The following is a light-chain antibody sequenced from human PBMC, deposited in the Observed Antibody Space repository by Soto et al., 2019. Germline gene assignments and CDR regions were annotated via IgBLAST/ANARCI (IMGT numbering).Light chain of an antibody. Sequence: DIQLTQSPSTLSASVGDRVTITCRASQRISSWLAWYQQKPGKAPKLLIYDASTLESGVPSRFRGSGSGTEFTLTISSLQPDDFTTYHCQHYNSYPWTFGQGTKVEI. CDR3: QHYNSYPWT. J-gene: IGKJ1*01. CDR1: QRISSW. V-gene: IGKV1-5*01. CDR2: DAS.